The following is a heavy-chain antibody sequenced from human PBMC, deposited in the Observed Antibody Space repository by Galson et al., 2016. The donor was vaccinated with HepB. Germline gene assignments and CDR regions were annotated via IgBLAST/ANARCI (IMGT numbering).Heavy chain of an antibody. J-gene: IGHJ6*02. V-gene: IGHV4-59*11. CDR3: ARHLSGTWYVGGGNYYYGMDV. CDR1: GDSISSRY. Sequence: SETLSLTCTVSGDSISSRYWSWVRQPPGKGLEWIGNIYYSGSTNYNPSLKSRVTISVDRTKNQFSLKLSSVTAADPAVYFCARHLSGTWYVGGGNYYYGMDVWGQGTTVTVSS. CDR2: IYYSGST. D-gene: IGHD6-13*01.